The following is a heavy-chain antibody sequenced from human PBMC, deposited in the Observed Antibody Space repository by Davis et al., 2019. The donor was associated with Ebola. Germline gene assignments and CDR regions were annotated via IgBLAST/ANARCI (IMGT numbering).Heavy chain of an antibody. D-gene: IGHD3-10*01. V-gene: IGHV1-3*01. CDR2: INAATGHT. CDR3: ASPAGSFFDGNYFDS. J-gene: IGHJ4*02. CDR1: RYTFSAYA. Sequence: AASVKVSCKASRYTFSAYAIHWVRQAPGQRLEWMGWINAATGHTKYSQIFQDRVTFTSDTSANTLYIEVTSLRSEDSAVYFCASPAGSFFDGNYFDSWGQGTLVTVSS.